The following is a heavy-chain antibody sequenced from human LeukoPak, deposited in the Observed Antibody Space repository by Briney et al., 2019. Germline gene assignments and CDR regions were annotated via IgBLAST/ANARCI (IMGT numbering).Heavy chain of an antibody. J-gene: IGHJ4*02. CDR3: ARDTTTGIDY. D-gene: IGHD1-1*01. V-gene: IGHV4-31*03. CDR2: IYYSGST. CDR1: GGSISSGGYY. Sequence: SETVSLTCSVSGGSISSGGYYWSWIRQHPGKGLEWIGYIYYSGSTYYNPSLKSRVTISVDTSKNQFSLKLSSVTAADTAVYYCARDTTTGIDYWGQGTLVTVSS.